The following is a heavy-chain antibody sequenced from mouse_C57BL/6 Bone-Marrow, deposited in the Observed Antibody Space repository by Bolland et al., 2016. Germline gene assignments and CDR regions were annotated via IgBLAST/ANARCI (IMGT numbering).Heavy chain of an antibody. V-gene: IGHV4-2*01. CDR3: ARRAGSSFAY. D-gene: IGHD1-1*01. J-gene: IGHJ3*01. Sequence: TINYTPSLKDKFIISRDNAKNTLYLQMSKVRSEDTALYYCARRAGSSFAYWGQGTLV. CDR2: TI.